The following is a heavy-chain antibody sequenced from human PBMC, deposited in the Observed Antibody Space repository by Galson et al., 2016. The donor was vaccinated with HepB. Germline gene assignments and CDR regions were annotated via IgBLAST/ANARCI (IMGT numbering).Heavy chain of an antibody. CDR3: ASLFGDLEDFDYYNYMDV. Sequence: SETLSLTCSVSGDSISSRTYSWGWIRQPPGKGLEWIGTIYYSGSTYYNPSLKSRLTISGDTSKNQFSLKLSSVTAADTAVYYCASLFGDLEDFDYYNYMDVWGQGTTVTVSS. D-gene: IGHD3-10*01. CDR1: GDSISSRTYS. J-gene: IGHJ6*02. CDR2: IYYSGST. V-gene: IGHV4-39*01.